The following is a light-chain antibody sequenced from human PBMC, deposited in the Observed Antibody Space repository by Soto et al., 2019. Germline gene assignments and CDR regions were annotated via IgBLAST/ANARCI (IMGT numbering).Light chain of an antibody. CDR1: QSVGSN. CDR2: DAS. J-gene: IGKJ5*01. V-gene: IGKV3-15*01. Sequence: EIVMTQSPATLSVSPGDSAALSCWATQSVGSNLAWYQQRPGQAPRLLIYDASTRATGIPARFSGSGSGTEFTLTISSLQSEDFAVYYCQQHGNWPPITFGQGTRLEIK. CDR3: QQHGNWPPIT.